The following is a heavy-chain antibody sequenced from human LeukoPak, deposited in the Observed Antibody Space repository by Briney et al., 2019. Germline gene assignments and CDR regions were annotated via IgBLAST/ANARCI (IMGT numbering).Heavy chain of an antibody. D-gene: IGHD3-3*01. CDR3: ARDAPTIFRLVNRYYMDV. J-gene: IGHJ6*03. Sequence: GGSLRLSCAASGFTVSSNYMSWVRQAPGKGLEWVSVIYSGGSTYYADSVKGRFTISRDNSKNTLYLQMNSLRAEDTAVYYCARDAPTIFRLVNRYYMDVWGKGTTVTVSS. V-gene: IGHV3-66*02. CDR1: GFTVSSNY. CDR2: IYSGGST.